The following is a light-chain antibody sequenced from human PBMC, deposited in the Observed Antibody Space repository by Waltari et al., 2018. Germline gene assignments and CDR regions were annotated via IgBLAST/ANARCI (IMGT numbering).Light chain of an antibody. CDR1: QSVGRS. J-gene: IGKJ1*01. CDR2: GAS. V-gene: IGKV3-20*01. Sequence: ETVLTQSPGTLSLSPGAGATLSCRASQSVGRSLVWYQQKPGRAPRLLIYGASTRATGIPDRFTGSGSGTDFSLTISRLEPEDFAVYYCQMYVRLPVTFGQGTKVEI. CDR3: QMYVRLPVT.